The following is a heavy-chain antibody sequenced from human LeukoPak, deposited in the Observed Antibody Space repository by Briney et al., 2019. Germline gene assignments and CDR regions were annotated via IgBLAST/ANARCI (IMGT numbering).Heavy chain of an antibody. CDR1: GFTFSSYA. CDR3: ARPVGYCSSTSCPRGTYYYYGMDV. CDR2: ISYDGSNK. V-gene: IGHV3-30-3*01. J-gene: IGHJ6*02. Sequence: SGRSLRLSCAASGFTFSSYAMHWVRQAPGKGLEWVAVISYDGSNKYYADSVKGRFTISRDNSKNTLYLQMNSLRAEDTAVYYCARPVGYCSSTSCPRGTYYYYGMDVWGQGTTVTVSS. D-gene: IGHD2-2*01.